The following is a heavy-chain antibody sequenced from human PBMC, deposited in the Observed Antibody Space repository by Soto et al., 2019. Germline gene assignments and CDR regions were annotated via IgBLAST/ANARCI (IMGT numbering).Heavy chain of an antibody. CDR2: IYYSGST. CDR3: ASSLPAAMAYHYYGMDV. D-gene: IGHD2-2*01. V-gene: IGHV4-31*03. Sequence: SETLSLTCTVSGGSISSGGYYWSWIRQHPGKGLEWIGYIYYSGSTYYNPSLKSRVTISVDTSKNQFSLKLSSVTAADTAVYYCASSLPAAMAYHYYGMDVWGQGTTVTVSS. J-gene: IGHJ6*02. CDR1: GGSISSGGYY.